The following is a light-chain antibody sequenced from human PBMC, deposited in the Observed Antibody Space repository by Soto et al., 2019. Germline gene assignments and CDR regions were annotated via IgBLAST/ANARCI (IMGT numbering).Light chain of an antibody. CDR2: KAS. CDR3: QHYNSSSEA. J-gene: IGKJ1*01. Sequence: QMTQSPSTLSGSVGDRVTITCRASQTISSWLAWYQQKPGKAPKLLIYKASTLKSGVPSRFSGSGSGTEFTLTISSLQPDDFATYYCQHYNSSSEAFGQGTKV. CDR1: QTISSW. V-gene: IGKV1-5*03.